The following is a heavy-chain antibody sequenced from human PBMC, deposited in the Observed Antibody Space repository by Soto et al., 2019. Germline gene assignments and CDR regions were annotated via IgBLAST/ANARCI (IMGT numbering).Heavy chain of an antibody. J-gene: IGHJ4*02. V-gene: IGHV1-8*01. CDR3: AIGTASGSYYSLDY. D-gene: IGHD3-10*01. Sequence: ASVKVSCKASGNTFTSYDINWVRQATGHGLEWMGWINPNSGNIGYAQKFQGRVTMTRDTAIRTAYMEVSRLRADDTAVYYCAIGTASGSYYSLDYCGQGSLVTVSS. CDR2: INPNSGNI. CDR1: GNTFTSYD.